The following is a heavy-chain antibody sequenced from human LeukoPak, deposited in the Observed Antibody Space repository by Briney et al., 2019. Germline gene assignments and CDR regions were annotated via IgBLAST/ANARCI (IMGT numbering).Heavy chain of an antibody. CDR1: GFEFSIHD. CDR3: VKGFHFDW. CDR2: ISGRGTDT. V-gene: IGHV3-23*01. Sequence: GGSLRLSCVVSGFEFSIHDMSWGRQAPGKGPEWVSSISGRGTDTYYRDSVKGRFTISRDTSKNTLYMQMNNRRVEDTALYYCVKGFHFDWWGQGTLVTVSS. J-gene: IGHJ4*02.